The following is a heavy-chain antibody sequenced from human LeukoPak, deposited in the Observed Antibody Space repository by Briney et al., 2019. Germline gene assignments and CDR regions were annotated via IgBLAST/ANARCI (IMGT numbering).Heavy chain of an antibody. CDR2: IYHSGSA. CDR1: GYSISSGYQ. Sequence: SETLSLTCAVSGYSISSGYQWAWIRQSPGKGLEWIGCIYHSGSAHHNPSLKSRVTISVETSKNQFSLKMYSVTAADTAVYYCARDPRWLTPDCTSTSCYENYFDPWGQGTLVTVSS. CDR3: ARDPRWLTPDCTSTSCYENYFDP. V-gene: IGHV4-38-2*02. D-gene: IGHD2-2*01. J-gene: IGHJ5*02.